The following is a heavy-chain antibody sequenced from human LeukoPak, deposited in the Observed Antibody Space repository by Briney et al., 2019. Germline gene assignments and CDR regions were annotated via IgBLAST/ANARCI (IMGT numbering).Heavy chain of an antibody. J-gene: IGHJ4*02. CDR2: IIPIFGTA. D-gene: IGHD2-21*02. CDR1: GGTFSSYA. Sequence: SVKVSCKASGGTFSSYAISWVRQAPGQGLEWMGRIIPIFGTANYALKFQGRVTITTDESTSTAYMELSSLRSEDTAVYYCARAVLCGGDCYSDFDYWGQGTLVTVSS. CDR3: ARAVLCGGDCYSDFDY. V-gene: IGHV1-69*05.